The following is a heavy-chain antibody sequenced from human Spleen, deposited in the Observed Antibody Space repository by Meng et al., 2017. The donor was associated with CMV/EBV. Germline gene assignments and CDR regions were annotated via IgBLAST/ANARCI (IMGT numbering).Heavy chain of an antibody. CDR1: GFTFSSYS. V-gene: IGHV3-48*04. D-gene: IGHD5-12*01. Sequence: GESLKISCAASGFTFSSYSMNWVRQAPGKGLEWVSYISSSSSTIYYADSVKGRFTISRDNAKNSLYLQMNSLRAEDTAVYYCARSSGYSGYDYGMDVWGQGTTVTVSS. J-gene: IGHJ6*02. CDR2: ISSSSSTI. CDR3: ARSSGYSGYDYGMDV.